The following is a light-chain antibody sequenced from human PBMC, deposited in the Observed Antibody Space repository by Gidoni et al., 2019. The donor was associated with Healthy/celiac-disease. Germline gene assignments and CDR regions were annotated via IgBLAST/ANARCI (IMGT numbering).Light chain of an antibody. CDR3: SSYAGSNNPYV. J-gene: IGLJ1*01. CDR2: EVS. CDR1: SSDVGGYNY. V-gene: IGLV2-8*01. Sequence: QSALTQPPSASGSPGQSLTISCTGTSSDVGGYNYVSWYQQHPGKAPKLMIYEVSKRPSGVPDRFSGSKSGNTASLTVSGLHAEDEADYYCSSYAGSNNPYVFGTGTKVTVL.